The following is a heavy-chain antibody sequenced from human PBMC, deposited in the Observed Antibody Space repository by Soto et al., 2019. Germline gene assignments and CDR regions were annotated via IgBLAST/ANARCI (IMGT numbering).Heavy chain of an antibody. J-gene: IGHJ3*02. CDR2: IGIAGET. CDR3: VKDATAVNGVWVPFDM. V-gene: IGHV3-13*01. D-gene: IGHD2-8*01. Sequence: PGGSLRLSCVASGFTFSIYDMHWVRQATGKGLEWVSAIGIAGETYYSGSVKGRFTISRENVKNSLYLQMNSLRAEDTAIYYCVKDATAVNGVWVPFDMWSQGTEVTVSS. CDR1: GFTFSIYD.